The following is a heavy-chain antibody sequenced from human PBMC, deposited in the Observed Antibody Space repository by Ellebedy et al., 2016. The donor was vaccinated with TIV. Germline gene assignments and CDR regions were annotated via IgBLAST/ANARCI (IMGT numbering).Heavy chain of an antibody. CDR2: INPIFRTA. J-gene: IGHJ4*02. D-gene: IGHD6-13*01. CDR3: AYLGNSWYYFSY. Sequence: AASVKVSCKASGGTPSSYVINWVRQAPGQGLEWIGGINPIFRTANYAQSFQGRITITADESTNTAYMELSSLRFDDMAVYYCAYLGNSWYYFSYWGQGTLVTVSS. CDR1: GGTPSSYV. V-gene: IGHV1-69*13.